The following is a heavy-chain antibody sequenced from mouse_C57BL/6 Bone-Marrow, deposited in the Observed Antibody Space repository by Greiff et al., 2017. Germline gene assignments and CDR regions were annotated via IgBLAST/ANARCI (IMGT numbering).Heavy chain of an antibody. CDR2: IDPSDSYT. CDR3: ARRVITTVVATRYFDV. V-gene: IGHV1-69*01. Sequence: QVQLQQPGAELVMPGASVKLSCKASGYTFTSYWMHWVKQRPGQGLEWIGEIDPSDSYTNYNQTFKGKSTLTVDKSSSTAYMQLSSLTSEDSAVYYCARRVITTVVATRYFDVWGTGTTVTVSS. CDR1: GYTFTSYW. D-gene: IGHD1-1*01. J-gene: IGHJ1*03.